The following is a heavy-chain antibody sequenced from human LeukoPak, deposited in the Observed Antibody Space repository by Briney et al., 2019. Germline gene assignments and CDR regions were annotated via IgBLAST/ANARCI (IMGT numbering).Heavy chain of an antibody. CDR1: GGSISSGDYY. CDR2: IYYSGST. J-gene: IGHJ6*02. CDR3: AREDLSSAYPLYYYGMDV. D-gene: IGHD5-12*01. Sequence: SETLSLTCTVSGGSISSGDYYWSWIRQPPGKGLEWIGYIYYSGSTYYNPSLKSRVTISVDTSKNQFSLKLSSVTAADTAVYYCAREDLSSAYPLYYYGMDVWGQGTTVTVSS. V-gene: IGHV4-30-4*01.